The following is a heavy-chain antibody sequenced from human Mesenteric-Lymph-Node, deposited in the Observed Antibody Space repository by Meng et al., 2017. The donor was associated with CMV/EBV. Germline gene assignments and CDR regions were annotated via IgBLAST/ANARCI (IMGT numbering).Heavy chain of an antibody. Sequence: GESLKISCAASGFMFSRYRMAWVRQAPGKGLEWVSSIRGDSSYKYYSDSLKGRFAISRDNAKNSLYLQINSLSAEDTAVYYCVRDKSVLLWFGDTNAAMDVWGQGTTVTVSS. CDR1: GFMFSRYR. CDR3: VRDKSVLLWFGDTNAAMDV. V-gene: IGHV3-21*01. J-gene: IGHJ6*02. CDR2: IRGDSSYK. D-gene: IGHD3-10*01.